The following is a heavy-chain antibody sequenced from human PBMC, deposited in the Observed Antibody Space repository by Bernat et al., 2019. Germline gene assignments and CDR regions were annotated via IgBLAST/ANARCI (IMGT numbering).Heavy chain of an antibody. D-gene: IGHD6-13*01. CDR2: ITERGGNT. CDR3: AKRYSTSWYVEQ. V-gene: IGHV3-23*01. CDR1: GFTFSSYA. J-gene: IGHJ1*01. Sequence: EVQLSASGGGLVQPGGSLSLSCAASGFTFSSYAMSWARQAPGKGLEGVAGITERGGNTYYADSVKGRLTIARDKSKNTLYLQINSLRAEDTAVYYCAKRYSTSWYVEQWGQGTLVTVSS.